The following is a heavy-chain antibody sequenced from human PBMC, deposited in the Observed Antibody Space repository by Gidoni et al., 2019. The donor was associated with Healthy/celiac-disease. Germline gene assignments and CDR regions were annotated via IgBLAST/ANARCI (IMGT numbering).Heavy chain of an antibody. D-gene: IGHD3-3*01. CDR1: GYTFTSYD. J-gene: IGHJ6*03. V-gene: IGHV1-8*01. CDR2: MNPNSGNT. Sequence: QVQLVQSGAEVKKPGASVRVSGKASGYTFTSYDINWVRQATGQGLEWMGWMNPNSGNTGYAQKFQGRVTMTRNTSISTAYMELSSLRSEDTAVYYCARRYDFWSGTYYYYMDVWGKGTTVTVSS. CDR3: ARRYDFWSGTYYYYMDV.